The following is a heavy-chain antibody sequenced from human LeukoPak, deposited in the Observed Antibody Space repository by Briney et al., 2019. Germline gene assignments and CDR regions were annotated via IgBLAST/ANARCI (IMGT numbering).Heavy chain of an antibody. CDR3: AKGRVPGTVTTTYDAFDI. J-gene: IGHJ3*02. CDR2: ISYDGSNK. CDR1: GFTFSSYG. D-gene: IGHD4-17*01. V-gene: IGHV3-30*18. Sequence: PGRSLRLSCGASGFTFSSYGMHWVRQAPGKGLEWVAVISYDGSNKFYADSVKGRFTISRDNSKNTLYLQMNSLRPEDTAVRYCAKGRVPGTVTTTYDAFDIWGQGTMVTVSS.